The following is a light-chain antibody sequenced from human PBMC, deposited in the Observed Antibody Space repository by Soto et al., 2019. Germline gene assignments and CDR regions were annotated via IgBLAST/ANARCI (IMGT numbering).Light chain of an antibody. V-gene: IGKV3-20*01. CDR2: LAS. CDR3: HHYGPAPWT. CDR1: QTVRGNY. Sequence: EIVLTQSPGTLSLSPGERATLSCRASQTVRGNYLAWLQQRPGQPPRLLIYLASTRAAGVPDRFSGSGSGTEFSLTITRLEAEDFAVYYCHHYGPAPWTFGQGTKVEIK. J-gene: IGKJ1*01.